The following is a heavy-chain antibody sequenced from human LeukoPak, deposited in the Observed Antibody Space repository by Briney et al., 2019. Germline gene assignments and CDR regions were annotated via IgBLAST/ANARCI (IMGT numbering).Heavy chain of an antibody. CDR3: AKDCGGDCYMDY. Sequence: GGSLRLSCAASGFTFSSYAMNWVRQAPGKGLEWVAVISYDGSNKYYADSVKGRFTISRDNSKSTLYLQMNSLRAEDTAVYYCAKDCGGDCYMDYWGQGTLVTVSS. J-gene: IGHJ4*02. CDR2: ISYDGSNK. V-gene: IGHV3-30*18. D-gene: IGHD2-21*02. CDR1: GFTFSSYA.